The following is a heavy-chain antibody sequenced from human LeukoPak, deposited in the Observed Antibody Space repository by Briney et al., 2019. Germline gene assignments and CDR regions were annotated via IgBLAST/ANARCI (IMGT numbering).Heavy chain of an antibody. V-gene: IGHV3-23*01. CDR1: GFTFSSYA. J-gene: IGHJ4*02. CDR3: AKEVYYYGSGSSDY. CDR2: TSGSGGST. Sequence: GGSLRLSCAASGFTFSSYAMSWVRQAPGKGLEWVSATSGSGGSTYYADSVKGRFTISRDNSKNTLYLQMNSLRAEDTAVYYCAKEVYYYGSGSSDYWGQGTLVTVSS. D-gene: IGHD3-10*01.